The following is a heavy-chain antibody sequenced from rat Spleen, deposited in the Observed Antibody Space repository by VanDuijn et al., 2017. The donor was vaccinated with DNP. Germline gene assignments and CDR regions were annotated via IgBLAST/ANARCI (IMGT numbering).Heavy chain of an antibody. Sequence: QVQLKESGPGLVQPSQTLSLTCTVSGFSLTSYNVHWVRQPTGKGLEWMGVIWTGGSTDYNSALKSRLSISRDTSKSQVFLKMNSLQTEDIATYYCAREVRAGIPDYWGQGVMVTVSS. CDR2: IWTGGST. J-gene: IGHJ2*01. CDR3: AREVRAGIPDY. D-gene: IGHD3-8*01. CDR1: GFSLTSYN. V-gene: IGHV2-30*01.